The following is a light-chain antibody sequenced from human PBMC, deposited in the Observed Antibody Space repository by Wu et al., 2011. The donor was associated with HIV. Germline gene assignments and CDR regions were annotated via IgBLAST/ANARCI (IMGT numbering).Light chain of an antibody. CDR1: QSVSGS. CDR3: QQSSNWPRT. CDR2: DAS. V-gene: IGKV3-11*01. Sequence: EIVLTQSPGTLSLSPGERATLSCRASQSVSGSLAWYQQKRGQAPRLLIHDASNRATGIPARFSGSGSGTDFSLTISSLEPEDFAVYYCQQSSNWPRTFGQGTDWRL. J-gene: IGKJ5*01.